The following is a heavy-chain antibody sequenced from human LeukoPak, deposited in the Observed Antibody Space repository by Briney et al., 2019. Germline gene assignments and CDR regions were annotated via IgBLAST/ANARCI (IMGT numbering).Heavy chain of an antibody. CDR3: ARGVNYDFWSGYYFLGAYYYGMDV. D-gene: IGHD3-3*01. J-gene: IGHJ6*02. CDR1: GYTFTSYD. Sequence: ASVKVSCKASGYTFTSYDISWVRQATGQGLEWMGWMNPNSGNTGYAQKFQGRVTMTRNTSISTAYMELSSLRSEDTAVYYCARGVNYDFWSGYYFLGAYYYGMDVWGQGTTVTVSS. V-gene: IGHV1-8*01. CDR2: MNPNSGNT.